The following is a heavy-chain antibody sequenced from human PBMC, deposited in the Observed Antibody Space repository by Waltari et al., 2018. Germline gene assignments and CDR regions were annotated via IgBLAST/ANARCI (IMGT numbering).Heavy chain of an antibody. Sequence: QVQLVESGGGVGQPGRSLRLSCAASGFPFSSYAMPWVRQAPGKGLEWVAVISYDGSNKYYADSVKGRFTISRDNSKNTLYLQMNSLRAEDTAVYYCARASLAVAHVDYWGQGTLVTVSS. J-gene: IGHJ4*02. CDR3: ARASLAVAHVDY. D-gene: IGHD6-19*01. CDR2: ISYDGSNK. V-gene: IGHV3-30-3*01. CDR1: GFPFSSYA.